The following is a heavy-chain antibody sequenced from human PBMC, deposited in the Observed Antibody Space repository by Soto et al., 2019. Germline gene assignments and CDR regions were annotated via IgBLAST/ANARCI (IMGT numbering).Heavy chain of an antibody. D-gene: IGHD6-13*01. V-gene: IGHV1-46*01. J-gene: IGHJ4*02. Sequence: QVQLVQSGAEVKKPGASVKLSCKASGYTFINYYIHWVRQAPGQGLEWMGIFNPTSGSTNYAQKFQGSVPLTMDTSTRTVYMELSSLRFDDTAVYYCARDLAAGDYWGQGTLVTVSS. CDR2: FNPTSGST. CDR3: ARDLAAGDY. CDR1: GYTFINYY.